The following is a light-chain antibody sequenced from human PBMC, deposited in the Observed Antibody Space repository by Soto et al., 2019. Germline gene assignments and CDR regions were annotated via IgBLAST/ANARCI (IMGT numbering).Light chain of an antibody. CDR2: GAS. J-gene: IGKJ1*01. Sequence: EIVMTQSPATLSVSPGERATLSCRASQSVSSNLSWYQQKPGQAPRVLIYGASTRATGIPARFSGSGSGTEFTLTISSLQSEDFAVYYCQQYTNWPRTFGQGTKVEIK. CDR3: QQYTNWPRT. CDR1: QSVSSN. V-gene: IGKV3-15*01.